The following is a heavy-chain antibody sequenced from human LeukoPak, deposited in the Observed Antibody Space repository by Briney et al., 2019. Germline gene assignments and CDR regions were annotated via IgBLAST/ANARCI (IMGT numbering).Heavy chain of an antibody. CDR2: IYTSGST. D-gene: IGHD6-13*01. V-gene: IGHV4-4*07. CDR3: ARERGSSSWYYAVTTSYFDY. J-gene: IGHJ4*02. CDR1: GGSISSYY. Sequence: SETLSLTCTVSGGSISSYYWSWIRQPAGKGLEWIGRIYTSGSTNYNPSLKSRVTMSVDTSKNQFSLKLSSVTAADTAVYYCARERGSSSWYYAVTTSYFDYWGQGTLVTVSS.